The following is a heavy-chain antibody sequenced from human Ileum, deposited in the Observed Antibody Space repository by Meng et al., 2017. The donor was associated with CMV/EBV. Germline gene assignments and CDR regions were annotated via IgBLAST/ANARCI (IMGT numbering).Heavy chain of an antibody. CDR2: IKQDGSGT. CDR1: GLTFSAFW. J-gene: IGHJ1*01. CDR3: VRSGVVAGVTPWY. V-gene: IGHV3-7*01. Sequence: AAFGLTFSAFWLPWVRQAPGKVLAWVASIKQDGSGTYYVESVKRRFSISRDNAKNSLFLQMSSLRAEASAVYYCVRSGVVAGVTPWYWGQGTLVTVSS. D-gene: IGHD1-26*01.